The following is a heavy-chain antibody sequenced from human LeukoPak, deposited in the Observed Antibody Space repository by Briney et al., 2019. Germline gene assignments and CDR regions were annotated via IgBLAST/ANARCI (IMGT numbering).Heavy chain of an antibody. Sequence: SETLSLTCAVYGGSFSGYYWGWIRQPPGKGLEWIGSIYHSGSTYYNPSLKSRVTISVDTSKNQFSLKLSSVTAADTAVYYCARDHLLAVAGFFDYWGQGTLVTVSS. V-gene: IGHV4-38-2*02. CDR1: GGSFSGYY. CDR3: ARDHLLAVAGFFDY. J-gene: IGHJ4*02. D-gene: IGHD6-19*01. CDR2: IYHSGST.